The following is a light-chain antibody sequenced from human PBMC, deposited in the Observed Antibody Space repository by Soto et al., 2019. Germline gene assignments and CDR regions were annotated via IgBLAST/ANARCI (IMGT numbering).Light chain of an antibody. CDR1: QSISSY. CDR2: AAS. Sequence: DIQMTQSPSSLSASVGDRVTITCRASQSISSYLNWYQQKPGKAPKLLIYAASSLQSGVPSRFTGSGSGTDFTLTISSLQPEDFVTYYCQESTNTPYSFGQGTKLEIK. CDR3: QESTNTPYS. V-gene: IGKV1-39*01. J-gene: IGKJ2*01.